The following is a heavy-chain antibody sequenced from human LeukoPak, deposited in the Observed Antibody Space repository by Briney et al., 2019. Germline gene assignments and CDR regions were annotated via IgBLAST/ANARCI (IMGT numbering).Heavy chain of an antibody. Sequence: GGSLTLSCAASGFILSSYAMSWVRQAPGKGRVWVSGINDSGGTTFYADSVKGRITISRDNSKNTVYVQMNSLRGEDTGVYYCARALYSAGWYSDYWGQGTLVTVSS. CDR1: GFILSSYA. CDR2: INDSGGTT. CDR3: ARALYSAGWYSDY. V-gene: IGHV3-23*01. D-gene: IGHD6-19*01. J-gene: IGHJ4*02.